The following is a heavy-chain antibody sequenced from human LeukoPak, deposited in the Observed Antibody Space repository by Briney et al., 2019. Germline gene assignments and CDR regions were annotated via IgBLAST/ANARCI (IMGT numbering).Heavy chain of an antibody. CDR3: ARAGSYYDSSGYSVGNAFDI. CDR1: GGTFSSYA. V-gene: IGHV1-69*13. CDR2: IIPIFGTA. J-gene: IGHJ3*02. D-gene: IGHD3-22*01. Sequence: VASVKVSCKASGGTFSSYAISWVRQAPGQGLEWMGGIIPIFGTANYAQKFQGRVTITADESTSTAYMELSSLRSEDTAVYYCARAGSYYDSSGYSVGNAFDIWGQGTMVTVSS.